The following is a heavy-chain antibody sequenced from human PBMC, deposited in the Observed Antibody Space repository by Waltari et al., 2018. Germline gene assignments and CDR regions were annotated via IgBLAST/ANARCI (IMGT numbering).Heavy chain of an antibody. J-gene: IGHJ4*02. V-gene: IGHV3-7*03. CDR3: ARKYSGYDM. Sequence: VDSVRGRFTISRDNAKNSLYLQMDSLRAEDTAVYYCARKYSGYDMWGQGTLVTVSS. D-gene: IGHD5-12*01.